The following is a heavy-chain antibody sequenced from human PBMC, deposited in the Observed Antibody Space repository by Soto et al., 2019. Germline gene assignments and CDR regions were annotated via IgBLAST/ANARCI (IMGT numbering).Heavy chain of an antibody. CDR3: AREFAVPAATAGVGYYYYGMDV. D-gene: IGHD2-2*01. CDR2: IYSGDST. Sequence: EVQLVESGGGLVQPGGSLRLSCAASGFTVSSNYMSWVRQAPGKGLEWVSVIYSGDSTYYADSVKGRFTISRHNSKNTLYLQMNSLRAEDTAVYYCAREFAVPAATAGVGYYYYGMDVWGQGTTVTVSS. V-gene: IGHV3-53*04. J-gene: IGHJ6*02. CDR1: GFTVSSNY.